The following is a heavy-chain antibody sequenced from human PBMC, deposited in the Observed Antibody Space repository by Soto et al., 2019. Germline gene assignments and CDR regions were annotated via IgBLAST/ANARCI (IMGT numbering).Heavy chain of an antibody. D-gene: IGHD5-12*01. Sequence: GASVKVSCKASGYTFTSYAMHWVRQAPGQRLEWMGWINAGNGNTRYSQKFQGRVTITRDTSASTAYMELSSLRSEDTAVYYCARWTEMATMPFDYWGQGTLVTVSS. J-gene: IGHJ4*02. CDR3: ARWTEMATMPFDY. CDR2: INAGNGNT. V-gene: IGHV1-3*01. CDR1: GYTFTSYA.